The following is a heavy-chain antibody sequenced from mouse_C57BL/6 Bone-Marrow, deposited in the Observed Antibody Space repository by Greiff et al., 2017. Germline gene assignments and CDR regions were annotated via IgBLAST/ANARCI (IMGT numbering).Heavy chain of an antibody. V-gene: IGHV1-26*01. Sequence: EVQLQQSGPELVKPGASVKISCKASGYTFTDYYMNWVKQSHGKSLEWIGDINPNNGGTSYNQKFKGKATLTVDKSSSTAYMELRSLTSEDSAVYYCASPLIPIYYDYEFAYWGQGTLVTVSA. D-gene: IGHD2-4*01. CDR2: INPNNGGT. CDR1: GYTFTDYY. J-gene: IGHJ3*01. CDR3: ASPLIPIYYDYEFAY.